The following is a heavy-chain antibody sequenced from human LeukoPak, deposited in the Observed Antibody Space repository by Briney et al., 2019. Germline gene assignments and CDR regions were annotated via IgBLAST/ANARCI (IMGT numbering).Heavy chain of an antibody. V-gene: IGHV1-8*01. J-gene: IGHJ4*02. CDR2: MNPNSGNT. CDR1: GYTFTSYG. CDR3: ARGRHDSSGYYY. D-gene: IGHD3-22*01. Sequence: RASVKVSCKASGYTFTSYGINWVRQATGQGLEWMGWMNPNSGNTGYAQKFQGRVTMTRNTSISTAYMELSSLRSEDTAVYYCARGRHDSSGYYYWGQGTLVTVSS.